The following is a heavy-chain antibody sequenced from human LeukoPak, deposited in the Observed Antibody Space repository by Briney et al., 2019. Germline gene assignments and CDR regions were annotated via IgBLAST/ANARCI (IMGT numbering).Heavy chain of an antibody. D-gene: IGHD6-19*01. CDR2: ISSSSSYI. J-gene: IGHJ5*02. CDR1: GFTFSSYS. V-gene: IGHV3-21*01. Sequence: GGSLRLSCAASGFTFSSYSMNWVRQAPGKGLEWVSSISSSSSYIYYADSVKGRFTISRDNAKNSLYLQMNSLRAEDTAVYYCARRGAYSSGWYFWFDPWGQGTLVTVSS. CDR3: ARRGAYSSGWYFWFDP.